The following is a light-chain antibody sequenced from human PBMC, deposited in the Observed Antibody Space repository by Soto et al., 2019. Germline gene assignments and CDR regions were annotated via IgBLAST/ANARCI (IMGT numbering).Light chain of an antibody. CDR1: SSNIGSNT. Sequence: QSVLTQPPSASGTPGQRVTISCSGSSSNIGSNTVNWYQQLPGTAPKLLIYSNNQRPSWVPDRFSGSKSGTSASLAISGLQSEEEGDYYCAAWDDRLNGVVFGGGTKLTVL. J-gene: IGLJ2*01. V-gene: IGLV1-44*01. CDR2: SNN. CDR3: AAWDDRLNGVV.